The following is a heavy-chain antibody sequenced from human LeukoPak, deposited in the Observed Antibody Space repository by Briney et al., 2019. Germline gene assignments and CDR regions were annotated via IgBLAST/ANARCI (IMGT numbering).Heavy chain of an antibody. Sequence: ASVKVSCKASGGTFSSYAISWVRQAPGQGLEWMGRIIPILGIANYAQKFQGRVTITADKSTSTAYMELSSLRSEDTAVYYCARGATVVNGEGFDPWGQGTLVTVSS. D-gene: IGHD4-23*01. CDR2: IIPILGIA. V-gene: IGHV1-69*04. CDR1: GGTFSSYA. CDR3: ARGATVVNGEGFDP. J-gene: IGHJ5*02.